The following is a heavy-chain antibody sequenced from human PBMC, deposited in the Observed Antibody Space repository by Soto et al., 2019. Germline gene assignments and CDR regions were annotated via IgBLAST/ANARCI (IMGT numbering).Heavy chain of an antibody. V-gene: IGHV3-23*01. CDR2: ISGGGAGT. CDR3: AKVEYCSGGSCPYFDY. J-gene: IGHJ4*02. D-gene: IGHD2-15*01. CDR1: GFTFSSHA. Sequence: PGGSLRLSCATSGFTFSSHAMTWVRQAPGKGLEWVSTISGGGAGTYYAESVKGRFTISRDNSHDTLYLQMDSLRDEDMALYYCAKVEYCSGGSCPYFDYWGQGALVTVSS.